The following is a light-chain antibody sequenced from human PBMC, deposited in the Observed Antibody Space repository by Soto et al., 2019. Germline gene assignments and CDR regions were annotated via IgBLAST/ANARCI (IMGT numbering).Light chain of an antibody. CDR3: QQYYSSPPT. Sequence: DIVMTQSPDSLAVSLGERATINCKSSQSVLNSSTNKNYLAWYQQKPGQPPNLLISWATTRESGVPDRVSGSGSGTDFTLTISSLQAEDVSVYYCQQYYSSPPTFGQGTKVEIK. V-gene: IGKV4-1*01. CDR2: WAT. CDR1: QSVLNSSTNKNY. J-gene: IGKJ1*01.